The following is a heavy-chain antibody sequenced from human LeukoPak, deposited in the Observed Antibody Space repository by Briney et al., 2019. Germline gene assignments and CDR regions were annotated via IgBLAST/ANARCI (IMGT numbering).Heavy chain of an antibody. V-gene: IGHV1-46*01. D-gene: IGHD3-16*01. J-gene: IGHJ4*02. CDR1: VYTFTSYY. Sequence: GASVKVSCKATVYTFTSYYLNCVRQGPGQGLEWVALIDPRTDFTRYAENFQGRVTMTRNTSKNTVYMHLSNLRSDDKAIYYCARDGARSSIGGYGYWGQGTQVTVSS. CDR2: IDPRTDFT. CDR3: ARDGARSSIGGYGY.